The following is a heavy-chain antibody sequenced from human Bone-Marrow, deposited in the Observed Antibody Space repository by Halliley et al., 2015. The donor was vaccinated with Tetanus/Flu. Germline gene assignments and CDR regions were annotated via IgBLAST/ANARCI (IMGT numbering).Heavy chain of an antibody. CDR3: TRCLIWSGYLAN. V-gene: IGHV1-8*01. CDR1: GYSFTGYD. Sequence: QLVQSGAEVKKPGASVKVSCKTSGYSFTGYDINWVRQAPGQGLEWMGWMNPSNGNSDFAQKFQGRLTMIRNTSTTTAYMELSSLRSDDTAVYYCTRCLIWSGYLANWGQGSLVPVSS. CDR2: MNPSNGNS. D-gene: IGHD3-3*01. J-gene: IGHJ4*02.